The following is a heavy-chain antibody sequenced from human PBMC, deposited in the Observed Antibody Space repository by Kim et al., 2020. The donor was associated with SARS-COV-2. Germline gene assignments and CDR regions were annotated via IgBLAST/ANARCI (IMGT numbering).Heavy chain of an antibody. J-gene: IGHJ4*02. V-gene: IGHV1-69*01. Sequence: NYAQKFQGRVTITADESTSTAYMELSSLRSEDTAVYYCARGDYGLYYFDYRGQGTLVTVSS. D-gene: IGHD4-17*01. CDR3: ARGDYGLYYFDY.